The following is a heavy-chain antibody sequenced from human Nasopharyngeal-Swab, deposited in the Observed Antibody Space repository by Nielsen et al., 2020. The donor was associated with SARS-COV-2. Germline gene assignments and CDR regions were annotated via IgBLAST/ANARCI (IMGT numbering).Heavy chain of an antibody. Sequence: ASVKVSCKASGYTFTRYYMHWVRPAPGQGLEWMGIINPSGGSTSYAQKFQGRVTMTRDTSTSTVYMELSSLRSEDTAVYYCARDVDSSGYYAWFDPWGQGTLVTVSS. CDR2: INPSGGST. CDR3: ARDVDSSGYYAWFDP. CDR1: GYTFTRYY. V-gene: IGHV1-46*01. D-gene: IGHD3-22*01. J-gene: IGHJ5*02.